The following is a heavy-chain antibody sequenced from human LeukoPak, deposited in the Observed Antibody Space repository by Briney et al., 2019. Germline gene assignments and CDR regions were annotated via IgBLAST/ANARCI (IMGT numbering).Heavy chain of an antibody. CDR2: ISSSGSTI. J-gene: IGHJ4*02. Sequence: PGGSLRLSCAASGFTFSSYEMNWVRQAPGKGLEWVSYISSSGSTIYYADSVKGRFTISRDNAKNSLYLQMNSLRAEDTAVYYCARSYCGGDCYSPFFDYWGQGTLVTVSS. D-gene: IGHD2-21*02. CDR1: GFTFSSYE. CDR3: ARSYCGGDCYSPFFDY. V-gene: IGHV3-48*03.